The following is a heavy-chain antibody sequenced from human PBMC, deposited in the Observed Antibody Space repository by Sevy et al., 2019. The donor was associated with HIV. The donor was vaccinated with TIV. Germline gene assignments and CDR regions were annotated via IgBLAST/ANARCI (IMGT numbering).Heavy chain of an antibody. CDR2: IHSDDTT. V-gene: IGHV3-66*01. D-gene: IGHD5-18*01. CDR1: GFTVNSNY. Sequence: GGSLRLSCTASGFTVNSNYMNWVRQAPGKGLEGVSVIHSDDTTYHADSVKDRFTISRDNFKNTLYLHMSSLRAEDTAVYYCARGKSGYGYAFNYWGQGTLVTVSS. J-gene: IGHJ4*02. CDR3: ARGKSGYGYAFNY.